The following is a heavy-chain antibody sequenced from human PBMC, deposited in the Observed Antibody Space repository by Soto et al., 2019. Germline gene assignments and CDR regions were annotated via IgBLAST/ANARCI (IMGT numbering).Heavy chain of an antibody. CDR2: IYPGDSDT. V-gene: IGHV5-51*01. Sequence: GESLKISCKGSGYSFTSYWIGWVRQMPGKGLEWMGVIYPGDSDTRYSPSFQGQVTISADKSISTAYLQWSSLKASDTAMYYCARHGPNPTDLFDYWGQGTLVTVSS. D-gene: IGHD4-17*01. CDR3: ARHGPNPTDLFDY. J-gene: IGHJ4*02. CDR1: GYSFTSYW.